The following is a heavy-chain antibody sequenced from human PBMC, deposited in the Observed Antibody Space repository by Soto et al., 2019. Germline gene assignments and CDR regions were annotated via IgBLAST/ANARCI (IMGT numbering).Heavy chain of an antibody. J-gene: IGHJ4*02. CDR3: VKDIGYDYSSYYFFDY. V-gene: IGHV3-64D*06. CDR1: GFTFRNYA. Sequence: PGGSLRLSCSASGFTFRNYAMHWFRQAPGKGLEYVSAISSNGGNAHYADSVKGRFAISRDNSKNTLYLQMSSLSAEDTAVYYCVKDIGYDYSSYYFFDYWGQGTLVTVSS. D-gene: IGHD3-22*01. CDR2: ISSNGGNA.